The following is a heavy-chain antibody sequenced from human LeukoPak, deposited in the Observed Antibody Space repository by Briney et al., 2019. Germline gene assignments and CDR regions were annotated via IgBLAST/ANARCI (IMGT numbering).Heavy chain of an antibody. Sequence: SETLSLTCTVSGGSITDYYWIWIRQPPGKGLEYIGYIYYNGATNYNPSLKSRVTISVDTSKNQFSLNLRSVTAADTAVYYCTRSDYSTYLNYWGPGTLVTVSS. CDR2: IYYNGAT. CDR1: GGSITDYY. CDR3: TRSDYSTYLNY. J-gene: IGHJ4*02. V-gene: IGHV4-59*01. D-gene: IGHD2-15*01.